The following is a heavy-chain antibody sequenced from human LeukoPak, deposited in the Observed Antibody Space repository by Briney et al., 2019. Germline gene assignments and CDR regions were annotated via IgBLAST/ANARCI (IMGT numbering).Heavy chain of an antibody. CDR1: GFTFSSYS. Sequence: GGSLRLSCAASGFTFSSYSMNWVRQAPGKGLEWVSSISSSSSYIYYADSVKGRFTISRDNAKNSLYLQMNSLRAEDTAVNYCARVAGTTYYYYGMDVWGQGTTVTVSS. CDR2: ISSSSSYI. D-gene: IGHD6-19*01. V-gene: IGHV3-21*01. CDR3: ARVAGTTYYYYGMDV. J-gene: IGHJ6*02.